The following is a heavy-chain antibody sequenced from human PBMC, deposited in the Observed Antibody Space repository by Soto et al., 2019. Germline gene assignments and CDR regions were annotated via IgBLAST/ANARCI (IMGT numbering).Heavy chain of an antibody. D-gene: IGHD4-17*01. J-gene: IGHJ4*02. CDR2: ISAYNGNT. V-gene: IGHV1-18*01. CDR1: GYTFTIYG. Sequence: ASVKVSCKASGYTFTIYGISWVRQAPGQGLEWMGWISAYNGNTNYAQKLQGRVTMTTDTSTSTAYMELRSLRSDDTAVYYCARDTVTTFILDYWGQGTLVTVSS. CDR3: ARDTVTTFILDY.